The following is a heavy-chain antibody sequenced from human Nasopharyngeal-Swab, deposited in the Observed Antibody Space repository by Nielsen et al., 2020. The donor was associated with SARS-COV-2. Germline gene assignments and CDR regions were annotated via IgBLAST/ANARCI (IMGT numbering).Heavy chain of an antibody. CDR2: ISSSSSYI. J-gene: IGHJ6*02. D-gene: IGHD6-13*01. CDR3: ARGVDSSSWYFPYYYYGMDV. V-gene: IGHV3-21*01. Sequence: GGSLRLSCAASGLTFSSYSMNWVRQAPGKGLEWVSSISSSSSYIYYGDSVKGRFTISRDNAKNSLYLQMNSLRAEDTAVYYCARGVDSSSWYFPYYYYGMDVWGQGTTVTVSS. CDR1: GLTFSSYS.